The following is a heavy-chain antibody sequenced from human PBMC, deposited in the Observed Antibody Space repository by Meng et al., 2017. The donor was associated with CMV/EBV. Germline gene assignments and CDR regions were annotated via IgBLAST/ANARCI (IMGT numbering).Heavy chain of an antibody. CDR1: GGSFSGYY. V-gene: IGHV4-34*01. CDR2: INQSGST. J-gene: IGHJ5*02. Sequence: SETLSLTCAVYGGSFSGYYWSWIRQPPGKGLEWIGEINQSGSTNYNPSLKSRVTISVDTSKNQFSLKLSSVTAADTAVYYCARSNDWFDPWGQGTLVTVSS. CDR3: ARSNDWFDP.